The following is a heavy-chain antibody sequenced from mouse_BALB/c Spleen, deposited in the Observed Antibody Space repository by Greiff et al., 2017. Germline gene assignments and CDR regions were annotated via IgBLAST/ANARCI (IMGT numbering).Heavy chain of an antibody. J-gene: IGHJ3*01. CDR2: ISYDGSN. CDR3: ASTMITAWFAY. D-gene: IGHD2-4*01. V-gene: IGHV3-6*02. CDR1: GYSITSGYY. Sequence: DVKLQESGPGLVKPSQSLSLTCSVTGYSITSGYYWNWIRQFPGNKLEWMGYISYDGSNNYNPSLKNRISITRDTSKNQFFLKLNSVTTEDTATYYCASTMITAWFAYWGQGTLVTVSA.